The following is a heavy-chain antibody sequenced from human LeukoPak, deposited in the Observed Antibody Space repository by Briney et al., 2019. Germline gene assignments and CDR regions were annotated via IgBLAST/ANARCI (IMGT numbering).Heavy chain of an antibody. V-gene: IGHV1-69*13. CDR3: AREVTRYCSSTSCFNWFDP. CDR2: IIPIFGTA. Sequence: SVKVSCKASGGTFSSYAISWVRQAPGQGLEWMGGIIPIFGTANYAQKFQGRVTITADESTSTAYMELSSLRSEDTDVYYCAREVTRYCSSTSCFNWFDPWGQGTLVTVSS. D-gene: IGHD2-2*01. CDR1: GGTFSSYA. J-gene: IGHJ5*02.